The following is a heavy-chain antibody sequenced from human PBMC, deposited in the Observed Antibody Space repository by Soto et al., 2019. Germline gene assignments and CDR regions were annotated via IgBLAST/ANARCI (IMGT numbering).Heavy chain of an antibody. CDR3: ARDDIVVVPAAHYYYYYGMDV. CDR2: IIPIFGTA. J-gene: IGHJ6*02. CDR1: GGTLSSYA. D-gene: IGHD2-2*01. Sequence: ASVKVSCKASGGTLSSYAISWVRQAPGQGLEWMGGIIPIFGTANYAQKFQGRVTITADESTSTAYMELSSLRSEDTAVYYCARDDIVVVPAAHYYYYYGMDVWGQGTTVTVSS. V-gene: IGHV1-69*13.